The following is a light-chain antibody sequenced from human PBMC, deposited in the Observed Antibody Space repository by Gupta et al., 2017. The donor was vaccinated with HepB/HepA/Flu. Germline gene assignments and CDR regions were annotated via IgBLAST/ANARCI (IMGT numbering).Light chain of an antibody. CDR3: MQDLQTCS. Sequence: DIVMTQSPLSLPVTPGEPASISCRSSQSLLHSNGYNYLDWYLQKPGQSPQLLIYLGSNRASGVPDRFSGSGSGTDFTLKSSRGEAEDVGVYYGMQDLQTCSFGQGTKLEIK. CDR1: QSLLHSNGYNY. V-gene: IGKV2-28*01. J-gene: IGKJ2*04. CDR2: LGS.